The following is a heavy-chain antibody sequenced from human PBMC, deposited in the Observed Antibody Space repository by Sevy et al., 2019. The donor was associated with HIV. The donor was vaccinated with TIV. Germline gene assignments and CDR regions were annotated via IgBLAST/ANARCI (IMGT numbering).Heavy chain of an antibody. CDR2: IYYSGYT. Sequence: SETLSLTCTVSGGSISSSGYYWGWIRQPPGKGLECIGSIYYSGYTYYNPSLKSRVTISVDTSKNQFSLNLSSVTAADTAMYYCARHRGYSSSSPFDYWGQGTLVTVSS. CDR3: ARHRGYSSSSPFDY. J-gene: IGHJ4*02. D-gene: IGHD6-6*01. V-gene: IGHV4-39*01. CDR1: GGSISSSGYY.